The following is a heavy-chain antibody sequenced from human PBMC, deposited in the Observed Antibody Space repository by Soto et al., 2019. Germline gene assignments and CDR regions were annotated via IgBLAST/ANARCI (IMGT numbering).Heavy chain of an antibody. J-gene: IGHJ3*02. V-gene: IGHV1-8*01. Sequence: ASVKVSCKASGYTFTSYDINWVRQATGQGLEWMGWMNPNSGNTGYAQKFQGRVTMTRNTSISTAYMELSSLRSEDTAVYYCARDVRSKHAFDIWGQGTMVTVSS. D-gene: IGHD3-16*01. CDR3: ARDVRSKHAFDI. CDR1: GYTFTSYD. CDR2: MNPNSGNT.